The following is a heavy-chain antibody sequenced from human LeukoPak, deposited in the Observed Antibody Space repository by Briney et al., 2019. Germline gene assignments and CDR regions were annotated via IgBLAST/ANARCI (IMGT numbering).Heavy chain of an antibody. D-gene: IGHD4-17*01. V-gene: IGHV4-4*02. CDR3: ARGLVTTGRSSFDN. Sequence: SETLSLTCAVSGGSISNSHWWSWVRQPPRKGLEWIGEIYHTGSTNNNPSLTSRVTISVDKSKNQFSLKLSSVTAADTAVYYCARGLVTTGRSSFDNWGQGTLVTVSS. CDR1: GGSISNSHW. J-gene: IGHJ4*02. CDR2: IYHTGST.